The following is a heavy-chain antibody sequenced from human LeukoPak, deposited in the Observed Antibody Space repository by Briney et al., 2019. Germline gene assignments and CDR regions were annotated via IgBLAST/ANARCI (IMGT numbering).Heavy chain of an antibody. CDR3: ARDPAREGGYYL. J-gene: IGHJ4*02. CDR1: GSTFSSYW. CDR2: IKQDGSEK. Sequence: GGSLRLFCAASGSTFSSYWVIWVRQAPGKGLEWVANIKQDGSEKYYVDSVKGRFTISRDNAKNSLYLQMNSLRAEDTAVYYCARDPAREGGYYLWGQGTLVTVSS. V-gene: IGHV3-7*01. D-gene: IGHD3-22*01.